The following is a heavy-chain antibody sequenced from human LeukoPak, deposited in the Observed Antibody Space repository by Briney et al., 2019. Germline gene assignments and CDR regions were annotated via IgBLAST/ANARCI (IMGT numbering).Heavy chain of an antibody. Sequence: GGSLRLSCAASGFTFSSYWMSWVRQAPGKGLEWVANIKQDGSEKYYVDSVKGRFTISRDNAKNSLYLQMNSLRAEDTAVYYCARGPTYYFDSSGYYSFDYWGQGTLVTVSS. CDR2: IKQDGSEK. V-gene: IGHV3-7*01. CDR3: ARGPTYYFDSSGYYSFDY. CDR1: GFTFSSYW. D-gene: IGHD3-22*01. J-gene: IGHJ4*02.